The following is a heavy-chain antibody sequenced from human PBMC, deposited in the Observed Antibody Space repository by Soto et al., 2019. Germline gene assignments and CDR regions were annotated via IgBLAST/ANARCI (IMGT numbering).Heavy chain of an antibody. CDR3: ARETEYYYDSSGLFDY. CDR1: GGTFSSYA. Sequence: ASVKVSCKASGGTFSSYAISWVRQAPGQGLEWMGGIIPIFGTANYAQTFQGRVTITADQSTSTAYMELSSLRSEDTAVYYCARETEYYYDSSGLFDYRGQGTLVTSPQ. CDR2: IIPIFGTA. J-gene: IGHJ4*02. D-gene: IGHD3-22*01. V-gene: IGHV1-69*13.